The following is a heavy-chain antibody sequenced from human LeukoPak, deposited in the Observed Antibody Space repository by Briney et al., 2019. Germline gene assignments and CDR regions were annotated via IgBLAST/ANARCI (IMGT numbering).Heavy chain of an antibody. CDR3: ARDQDTMVRGDREYYFDY. J-gene: IGHJ4*02. Sequence: PSGTLSLTCAVSGGSISSNNWWSWVRQPPGKGLEWIGEIYHSGSTNYNPSLKSRVTISVDKSKNQFSLKLSSVTAADTAVYYCARDQDTMVRGDREYYFDYWGQGTLVTVSS. V-gene: IGHV4-4*02. CDR1: GGSISSNNW. CDR2: IYHSGST. D-gene: IGHD3-10*01.